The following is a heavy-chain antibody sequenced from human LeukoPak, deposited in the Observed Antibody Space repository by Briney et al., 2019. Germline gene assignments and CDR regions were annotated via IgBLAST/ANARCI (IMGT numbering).Heavy chain of an antibody. D-gene: IGHD5-18*01. CDR1: GLTFSSSW. V-gene: IGHV3-7*01. CDR3: ARDLAYSRLDY. J-gene: IGHJ4*02. CDR2: INPEGSEK. Sequence: PGGSLRLSCAVSGLTFSSSWMDWVRQAPGKGLEWVASINPEGSEKYSADSVKGRSTISRDNAKNSLYLQMDSLRVEDTAFYYCARDLAYSRLDYWGQGMLVTVSS.